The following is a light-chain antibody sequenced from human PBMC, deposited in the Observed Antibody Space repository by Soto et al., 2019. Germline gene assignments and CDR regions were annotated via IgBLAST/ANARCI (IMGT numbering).Light chain of an antibody. CDR1: QSVSNS. CDR3: QQRYGWPLT. Sequence: EIVLTQSPATLSLSPGERATLSCRASQSVSNSLAWYQQKPGQAPRLLIYDASNRATGIPARFSGSGSGADFTLTISSLEPEDFAVYYGQQRYGWPLTFGGGTRVEIK. J-gene: IGKJ4*01. CDR2: DAS. V-gene: IGKV3-11*01.